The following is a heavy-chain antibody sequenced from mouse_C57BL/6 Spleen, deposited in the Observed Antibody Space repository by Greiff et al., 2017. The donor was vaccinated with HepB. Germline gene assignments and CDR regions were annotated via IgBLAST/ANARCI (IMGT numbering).Heavy chain of an antibody. D-gene: IGHD1-1*01. V-gene: IGHV1-26*01. CDR3: ARDHGSSSPFDY. J-gene: IGHJ2*01. CDR1: GYTFTDYY. Sequence: VQLQQSGPELVKPGASVKISCKASGYTFTDYYMNWVKQSHGKSLEWIGDINPNNGGTSYNQKFKGKATLTVDKSSSTAYMELRSMTSEDSAVYYCARDHGSSSPFDYWGQGTTLTVSS. CDR2: INPNNGGT.